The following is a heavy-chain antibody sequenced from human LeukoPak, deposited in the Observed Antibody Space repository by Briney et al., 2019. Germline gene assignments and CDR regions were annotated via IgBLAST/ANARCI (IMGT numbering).Heavy chain of an antibody. J-gene: IGHJ4*02. Sequence: GGSLRLSCVASGFTVSSNYMSWVRQAPGKGLEWVSAIFSGGSTFYADSVTGRFTISRDNSKNTVYLEMNSLRAEDTAVYYCARALYSSGWTFDYWGQGTLVTVSS. D-gene: IGHD6-19*01. V-gene: IGHV3-53*01. CDR1: GFTVSSNY. CDR3: ARALYSSGWTFDY. CDR2: IFSGGST.